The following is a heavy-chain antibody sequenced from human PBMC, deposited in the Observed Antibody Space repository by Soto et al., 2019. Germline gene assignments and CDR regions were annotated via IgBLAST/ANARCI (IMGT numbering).Heavy chain of an antibody. J-gene: IGHJ5*02. V-gene: IGHV4-61*01. Sequence: SETLSLTCTVSGGSVSSGSYYWSWIRQPPGKGLEWIGYIYYSGSTNYNPSLKSRVTISVDTSKNQFSLKLSSVTAADTAVYYCAGGYNWFDPWGQGTLVTVSS. CDR2: IYYSGST. D-gene: IGHD3-16*01. CDR1: GGSVSSGSYY. CDR3: AGGYNWFDP.